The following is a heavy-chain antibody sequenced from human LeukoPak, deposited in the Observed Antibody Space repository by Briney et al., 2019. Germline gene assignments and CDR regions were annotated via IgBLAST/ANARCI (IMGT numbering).Heavy chain of an antibody. V-gene: IGHV3-23*01. D-gene: IGHD3-22*01. Sequence: GGSLRLSCAASGFTFSSYAMSWVRQAPGKGLEWVSAISGSGGSTYYADSVEGRFTISRDNSKNTLYLQMNSLRAEDTAVYYCAKFALYYYDSSGYRYFDYWGQGTLVTVSS. CDR3: AKFALYYYDSSGYRYFDY. J-gene: IGHJ4*02. CDR2: ISGSGGST. CDR1: GFTFSSYA.